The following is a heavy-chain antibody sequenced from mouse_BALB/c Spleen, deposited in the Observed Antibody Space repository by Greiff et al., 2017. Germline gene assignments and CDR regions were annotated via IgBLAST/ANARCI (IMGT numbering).Heavy chain of an antibody. CDR2: ISSGGSYT. Sequence: EVQGVESGGGLVKPGGSLKLSCAASGFTFSSYTMSWVRQTPEKRLEWVATISSGGSYTYYPDSVKGRFTISRDNAKNTLYLQMSSLKSEDTAMYYCTREGGFAYWGQGTLVTVSA. J-gene: IGHJ3*01. CDR3: TREGGFAY. CDR1: GFTFSSYT. V-gene: IGHV5-6-4*01.